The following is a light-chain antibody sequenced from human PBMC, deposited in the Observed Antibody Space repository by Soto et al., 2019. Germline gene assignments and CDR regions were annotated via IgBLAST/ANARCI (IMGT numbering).Light chain of an antibody. CDR3: HQGSSTRWT. Sequence: DIQMTQSPSSLSASVGDRVTITCRASQSIDNYLNWYQQKPGKAPKLLIYTASSLYSGVPPRFSGSGSGTDFTLTISSLQPEDFATYYCHQGSSTRWTLGQGTKVEIK. CDR2: TAS. V-gene: IGKV1-39*01. J-gene: IGKJ1*01. CDR1: QSIDNY.